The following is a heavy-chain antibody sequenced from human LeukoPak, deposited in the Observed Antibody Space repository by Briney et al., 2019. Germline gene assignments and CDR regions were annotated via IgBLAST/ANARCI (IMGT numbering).Heavy chain of an antibody. J-gene: IGHJ6*03. V-gene: IGHV4-34*01. CDR3: SRRWNYGRNYYIDV. Sequence: SETLCLTCAVYGWSFSNYYLSWVRQPPGKGLEWIGEINDSGRSNYNPSLMSGVAVSVDTTKNHFSLMLPSVTATDTAVYYCSRRWNYGRNYYIDVWGNGAMVSVSS. CDR2: INDSGRS. CDR1: GWSFSNYY. D-gene: IGHD1-7*01.